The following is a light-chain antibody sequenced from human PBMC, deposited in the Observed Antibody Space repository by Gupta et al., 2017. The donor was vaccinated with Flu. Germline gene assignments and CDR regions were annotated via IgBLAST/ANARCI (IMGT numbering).Light chain of an antibody. CDR3: GTWYSGRSVGV. Sequence: KVTISCSGSSSNIGNDNVSWYQQHPGAAPTQLIYENNKRRPGIPDRFAGSKYGTSATLGITGLQPGDEADYYCGTWYSGRSVGVFGGGTKLTVL. J-gene: IGLJ2*01. V-gene: IGLV1-51*02. CDR1: SSNIGNDN. CDR2: ENN.